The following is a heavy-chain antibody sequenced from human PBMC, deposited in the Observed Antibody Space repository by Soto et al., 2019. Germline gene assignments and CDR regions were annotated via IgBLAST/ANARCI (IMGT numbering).Heavy chain of an antibody. J-gene: IGHJ3*02. D-gene: IGHD3-9*01. CDR2: IIPIFGTA. CDR1: GGTFSSYA. V-gene: IGHV1-69*13. Sequence: SVKVSCKASGGTFSSYAISWVRQAPGQGLEWMGGIIPIFGTANYAQKFQGRVTITADESTSTAYMELSSLRSEDTAVYYCARDYDILTGSPGAFDIWGQGTMVTVSS. CDR3: ARDYDILTGSPGAFDI.